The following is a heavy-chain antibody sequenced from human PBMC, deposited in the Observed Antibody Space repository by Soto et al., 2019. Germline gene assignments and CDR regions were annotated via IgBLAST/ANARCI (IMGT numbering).Heavy chain of an antibody. CDR1: GGSMSNGYYY. Sequence: LTCTVSGGSMSNGYYYWSWVRQNPGKGLEWIGHIYHSGRTYYNPSLKSRVGILVDTSKNQFSLNLNSVTAADTAVYYCARWVEVSLDYFDSWGQGTPVTVSS. J-gene: IGHJ4*02. CDR2: IYHSGRT. V-gene: IGHV4-31*03. D-gene: IGHD1-20*01. CDR3: ARWVEVSLDYFDS.